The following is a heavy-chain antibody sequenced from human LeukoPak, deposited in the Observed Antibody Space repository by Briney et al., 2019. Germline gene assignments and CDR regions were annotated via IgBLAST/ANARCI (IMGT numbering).Heavy chain of an antibody. D-gene: IGHD3-22*01. Sequence: SETLSLTCTVSGGSISSDGYYWTWIRQHPGKGLEWIGYIYYSGTAYYNPSLESRVTLSVDTSKNQFSLRLSSVTAADTAVYYCARGRTYYYDSSGYYYGYWGQGTLVTVSS. CDR1: GGSISSDGYY. CDR3: ARGRTYYYDSSGYYYGY. J-gene: IGHJ4*02. V-gene: IGHV4-31*03. CDR2: IYYSGTA.